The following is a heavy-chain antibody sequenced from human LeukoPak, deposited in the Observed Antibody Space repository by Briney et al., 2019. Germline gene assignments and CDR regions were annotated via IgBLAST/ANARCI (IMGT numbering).Heavy chain of an antibody. Sequence: SQTLSLTCTVSGGSISSGRYSWSWIRQPPGKGLEWIGYIYHSGSTYYNPSLKSRVTISVDRSKNQFSLKLSSVTAADTAVYCCARVDSSGYHFDYWGQGTLVTVSS. CDR2: IYHSGST. CDR1: GGSISSGRYS. V-gene: IGHV4-30-2*01. D-gene: IGHD3-22*01. CDR3: ARVDSSGYHFDY. J-gene: IGHJ4*02.